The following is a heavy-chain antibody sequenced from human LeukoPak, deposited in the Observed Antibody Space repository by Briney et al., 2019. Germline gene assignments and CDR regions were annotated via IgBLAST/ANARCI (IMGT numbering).Heavy chain of an antibody. Sequence: ASVKVSCKASGYTFTSYGISWVRQAPGQGLEWMGWISAYNGNTNYAQKLQGRGTMTTDTSTSTAYMELSSLRSEDTAVYYCARESNFWSGYYFDYWGQGTLVTVSS. CDR2: ISAYNGNT. J-gene: IGHJ4*02. V-gene: IGHV1-18*01. D-gene: IGHD3-3*01. CDR1: GYTFTSYG. CDR3: ARESNFWSGYYFDY.